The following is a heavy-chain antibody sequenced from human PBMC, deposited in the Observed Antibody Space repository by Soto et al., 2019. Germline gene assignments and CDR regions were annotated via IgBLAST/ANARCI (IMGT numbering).Heavy chain of an antibody. D-gene: IGHD2-2*01. V-gene: IGHV1-46*01. J-gene: IGHJ6*02. CDR3: ARVLDDCSSTSCYHYYYYYGMDV. CDR1: GYTFTSYY. CDR2: INPSGGST. Sequence: ASVNVSCKASGYTFTSYYMHWVRQAPGQGLEWMGIINPSGGSTSYAQKFQGRVTMTRDTSTSTVYMELSSLRSEDTAVYYCARVLDDCSSTSCYHYYYYYGMDVWGQGTTVTVSS.